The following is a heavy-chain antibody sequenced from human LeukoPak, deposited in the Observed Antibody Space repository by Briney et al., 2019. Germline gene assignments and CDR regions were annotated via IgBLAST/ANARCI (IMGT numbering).Heavy chain of an antibody. CDR1: GFTFSAYA. CDR3: AKAPVGHCSGAFCYHFDS. J-gene: IGHJ4*02. V-gene: IGHV3-23*01. CDR2: ISGDNPGT. D-gene: IGHD2-15*01. Sequence: GGSLRLSCAASGFTFSAYAMSWVRQTPGKGLEWVAAISGDNPGTYHANSVKGRFTISRDNSKNTLHLQMSGLRAEDTARYYCAKAPVGHCSGAFCYHFDSWGQGTLVTVSS.